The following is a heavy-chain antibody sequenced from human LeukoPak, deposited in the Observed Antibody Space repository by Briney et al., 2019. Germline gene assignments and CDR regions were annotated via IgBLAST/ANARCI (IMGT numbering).Heavy chain of an antibody. J-gene: IGHJ5*02. V-gene: IGHV4-31*03. D-gene: IGHD2-15*01. Sequence: SETLSLTCTVSGGSVSSGGYYWSWIRQHPGKGLGWIGYIYYTGITYSNPSLKSRVTISVDTSKNQFSLKLTSVTAADTAVYYCARDGGGRGADWFDPWGQGSLVNVSS. CDR3: ARDGGGRGADWFDP. CDR1: GGSVSSGGYY. CDR2: IYYTGIT.